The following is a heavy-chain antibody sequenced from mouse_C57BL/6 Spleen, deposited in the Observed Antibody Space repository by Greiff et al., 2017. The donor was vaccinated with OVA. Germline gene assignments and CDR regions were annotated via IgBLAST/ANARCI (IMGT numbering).Heavy chain of an antibody. CDR1: GYTFTSYG. D-gene: IGHD6-1*01. Sequence: VQRVESGAELARPGASVKLSCKASGYTFTSYGISWVKQRTGQGLEWIGEIYPRSGNTYYNEKFKGKATLTADKSSSTAYMELRSLTSEDSAVYFCARKASNPYAMDYWGQGTSVTVSS. CDR3: ARKASNPYAMDY. V-gene: IGHV1-81*01. J-gene: IGHJ4*01. CDR2: IYPRSGNT.